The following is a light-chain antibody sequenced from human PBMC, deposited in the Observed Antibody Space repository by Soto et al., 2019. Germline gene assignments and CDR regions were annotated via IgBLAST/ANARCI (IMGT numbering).Light chain of an antibody. J-gene: IGKJ1*01. CDR1: QTISHW. CDR3: QQYNTYWT. V-gene: IGKV1-5*01. CDR2: DAS. Sequence: DIQMTQSPSSLSASVGDRVTITCRASQTISHWLAWYQQKPGKAPKLLIFDASNLENGVPSRFSGSGSGTEFTLTTTGLQPDDFATYYCQQYNTYWTFGQGTKVDIK.